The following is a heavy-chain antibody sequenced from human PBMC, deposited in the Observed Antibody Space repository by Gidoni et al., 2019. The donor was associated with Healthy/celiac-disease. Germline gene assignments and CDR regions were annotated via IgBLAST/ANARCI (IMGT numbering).Heavy chain of an antibody. D-gene: IGHD6-6*01. J-gene: IGHJ6*03. V-gene: IGHV3-21*01. CDR1: GFTFSSYS. CDR2: ISSSSSYI. CDR3: AREDAVSSSQTYYYYYMDV. Sequence: EVQLVESGGGLVKPGGSLRLSCAASGFTFSSYSMHWVRQAPGKGLEWVSSISSSSSYIYYADSVKGRFTISRDNAKNSLYLQMNSLRAEDTAVYYCAREDAVSSSQTYYYYYMDVWGKGTTVTVSS.